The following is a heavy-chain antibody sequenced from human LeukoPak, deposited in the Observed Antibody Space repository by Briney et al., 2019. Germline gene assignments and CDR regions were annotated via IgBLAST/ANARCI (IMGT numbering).Heavy chain of an antibody. V-gene: IGHV1-69*05. CDR1: GGTFSSYA. CDR2: IIPIFGTA. Sequence: GASVKVSCKASGGTFSSYAISWVRQAPGQGLEWLGGIIPIFGTANYAQKFQGRVTITTDESTSTAYMELSSLRSEDTAVYYCARSSYDFWSGYSDYWGQGTLVTVSS. J-gene: IGHJ4*02. CDR3: ARSSYDFWSGYSDY. D-gene: IGHD3-3*01.